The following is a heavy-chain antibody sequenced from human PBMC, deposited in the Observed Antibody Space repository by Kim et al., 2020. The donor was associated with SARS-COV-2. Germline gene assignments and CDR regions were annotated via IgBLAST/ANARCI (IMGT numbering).Heavy chain of an antibody. CDR3: SRGNGRTWPSFDF. CDR2: IRDISFGATT. J-gene: IGHJ4*01. Sequence: GGSLRLSCTASGYDFERYSVTWVRLAPGKGLEWVGLIRDISFGATTEYAATVKGRFTISRDDSRSVAYLQMASLKIEDTGVDFCSRGNGRTWPSFDFWG. D-gene: IGHD2-8*01. V-gene: IGHV3-49*02. CDR1: GYDFERYS.